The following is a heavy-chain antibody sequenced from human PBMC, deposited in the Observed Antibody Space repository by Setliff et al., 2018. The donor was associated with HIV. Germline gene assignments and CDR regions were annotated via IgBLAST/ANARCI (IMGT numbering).Heavy chain of an antibody. CDR3: ARNGPTKIPYDF. V-gene: IGHV4-59*12. Sequence: SETLSLTCTVSGGFISNFYWSWIRQTPGKGLEWIGHIYNSGATNYNPSLKSRVTISLATSKNQFSLNPRSVTATDTAVYYCARNGPTKIPYDFWGRGTLVTVSS. D-gene: IGHD2-8*01. CDR2: IYNSGAT. CDR1: GGFISNFY. J-gene: IGHJ2*01.